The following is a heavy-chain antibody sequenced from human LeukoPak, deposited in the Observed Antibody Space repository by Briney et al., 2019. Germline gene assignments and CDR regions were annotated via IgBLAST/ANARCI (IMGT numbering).Heavy chain of an antibody. Sequence: ASVKVSCKASGGTFSSYAISWVRQAPGQGLEWMGWISAYNGNTNYAQKLQGRVTMTTDTSTSTAYTELRSLRSDDTAVYYCARDAKLITMIVVGNFDYWGQGTLVTVSS. CDR3: ARDAKLITMIVVGNFDY. CDR2: ISAYNGNT. D-gene: IGHD3-22*01. J-gene: IGHJ4*02. CDR1: GGTFSSYA. V-gene: IGHV1-18*01.